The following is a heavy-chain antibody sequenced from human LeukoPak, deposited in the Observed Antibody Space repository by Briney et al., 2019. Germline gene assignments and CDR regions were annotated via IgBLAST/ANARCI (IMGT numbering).Heavy chain of an antibody. CDR1: GFTITNYG. D-gene: IGHD3-22*01. Sequence: GGSLRLSCAASGFTITNYGMDWVRQALGKGLEWVSAISGSGSNTYYADSVEGRFTISRDNSKNTLSLQMNSLRAEDTAVYFCAKDRYSSGYFDWGQGTLVTVSS. J-gene: IGHJ4*02. CDR3: AKDRYSSGYFD. CDR2: ISGSGSNT. V-gene: IGHV3-23*01.